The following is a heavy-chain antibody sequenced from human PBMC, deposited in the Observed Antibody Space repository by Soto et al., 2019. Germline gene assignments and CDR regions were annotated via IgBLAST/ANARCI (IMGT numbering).Heavy chain of an antibody. CDR1: GYPFNDNH. Sequence: QVQLVQSGAELRKPGASVKVSCKASGYPFNDNHIHWVRQAPGQGLEWMGWLNPYSGATTYGANYKGRLNLTRDPPLSTSYMEPIGLRSDDTAVYYCATAKRGTVSLLSAWGQGTLVTVSS. CDR3: ATAKRGTVSLLSA. D-gene: IGHD4-4*01. J-gene: IGHJ5*01. V-gene: IGHV1-2*02. CDR2: LNPYSGAT.